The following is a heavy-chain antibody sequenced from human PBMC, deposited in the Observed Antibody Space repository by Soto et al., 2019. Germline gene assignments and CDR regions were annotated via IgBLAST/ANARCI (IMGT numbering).Heavy chain of an antibody. V-gene: IGHV1-8*01. D-gene: IGHD4-17*01. J-gene: IGHJ4*02. CDR2: MNPKSGNT. Sequence: QVQLVQSGAEVKKPGASVKVSCKASGYTFTNYDINWVRQATGQGLEWMGWMNPKSGNTGYAQQFQGRVIMTRSTYISTAYMELSILRSEDTAVYYCVRVYGEIDDGGQGTLVTVSS. CDR3: VRVYGEIDD. CDR1: GYTFTNYD.